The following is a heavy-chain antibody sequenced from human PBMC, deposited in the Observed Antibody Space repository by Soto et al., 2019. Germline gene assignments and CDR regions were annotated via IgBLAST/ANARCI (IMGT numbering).Heavy chain of an antibody. CDR1: GASISGLY. D-gene: IGHD1-1*01. Sequence: PSETLSLTCTVSGASISGLYWSWIRKSAGKGLEWIGRIYATGTTDYNPSLKSRVMMSVDTSKKRFSLKLRSVTAADTAVYYCVRDGTKTLRDWFDPWGQGISVTVSS. CDR3: VRDGTKTLRDWFDP. CDR2: IYATGTT. V-gene: IGHV4-4*07. J-gene: IGHJ5*02.